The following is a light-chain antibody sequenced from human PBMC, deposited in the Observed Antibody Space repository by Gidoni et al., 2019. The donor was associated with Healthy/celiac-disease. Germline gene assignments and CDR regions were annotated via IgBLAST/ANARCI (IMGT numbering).Light chain of an antibody. CDR2: DAS. CDR1: QSISSW. Sequence: DSQMTQSPSTLSASVGDRVTITCRASQSISSWLAWYQQKPGKAPKLLIYDASSLESGVPSRFSGSGSGTEFTLTISSLQPDAFATYYCQQYNSYSQTFGQGTKVEIK. V-gene: IGKV1-5*01. J-gene: IGKJ1*01. CDR3: QQYNSYSQT.